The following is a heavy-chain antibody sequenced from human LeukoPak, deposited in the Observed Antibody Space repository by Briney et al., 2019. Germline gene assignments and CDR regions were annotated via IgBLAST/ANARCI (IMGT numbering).Heavy chain of an antibody. J-gene: IGHJ3*01. CDR1: GDSIISNIYW. V-gene: IGHV4-39*01. D-gene: IGHD3/OR15-3a*01. CDR2: TFYTGRT. Sequence: PSETLSLTCTVSGDSIISNIYWWDWVRLPPGKGLEWIGATFYTGRTFYSPSLKSRVTISVDTSKNQFSLDLSSATAADTAVYYCARRRHNFDFHDVWGQETRVTVSS. CDR3: ARRRHNFDFHDV.